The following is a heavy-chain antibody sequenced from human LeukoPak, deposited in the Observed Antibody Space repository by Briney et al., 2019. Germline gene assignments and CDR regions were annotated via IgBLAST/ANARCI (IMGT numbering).Heavy chain of an antibody. D-gene: IGHD3-3*01. CDR3: AKEGSIAVFWSGYDY. J-gene: IGHJ4*02. V-gene: IGHV3-23*01. CDR1: GFTFSSYA. Sequence: GGSLRLSCAASGFTFSSYAMSWVRQAPGKGLEWVSGISGSGDRTHYADSAKGRFTISRDISKNTVYLQMNSLRAEDSAVYLCAKEGSIAVFWSGYDYWSQGTLVTVSS. CDR2: ISGSGDRT.